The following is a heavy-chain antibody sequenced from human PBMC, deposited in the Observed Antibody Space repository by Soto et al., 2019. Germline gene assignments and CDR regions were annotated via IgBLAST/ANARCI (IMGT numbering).Heavy chain of an antibody. CDR2: INPNSGGT. Sequence: GASVKVSCKASGYTFSDYYMHWVRQAPGQGLEWMGWINPNSGGTNYAQKLQGWVTMTRDTSISTAYMELSRLTSDDTAVYYCARDHCTSSGCYEHYYHGMDVWGQGTTVTVSS. CDR1: GYTFSDYY. D-gene: IGHD2-2*01. J-gene: IGHJ6*02. V-gene: IGHV1-2*04. CDR3: ARDHCTSSGCYEHYYHGMDV.